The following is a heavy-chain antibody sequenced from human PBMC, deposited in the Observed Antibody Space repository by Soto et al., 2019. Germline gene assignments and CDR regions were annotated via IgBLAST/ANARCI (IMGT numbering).Heavy chain of an antibody. J-gene: IGHJ5*02. CDR2: ISSSSSTI. Sequence: PGGSLRVSCAASGFTFSSYSMNWGRQAPGKGLEWVSYISSSSSTIYYADSVKGRFTISRDNAKNSLYLQMNSLRAEDTAVYYCAREYCSSTSCLNWFDPWGQGTLVTVPQ. CDR3: AREYCSSTSCLNWFDP. V-gene: IGHV3-48*01. D-gene: IGHD2-2*01. CDR1: GFTFSSYS.